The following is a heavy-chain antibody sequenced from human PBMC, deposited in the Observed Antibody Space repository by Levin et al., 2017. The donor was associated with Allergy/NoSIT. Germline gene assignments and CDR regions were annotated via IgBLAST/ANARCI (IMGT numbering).Heavy chain of an antibody. Sequence: ASETLSLTCTVSGGSISSYYWSWIRQPPGKGLEWIGYIYYSGSTNYNPSLKSRVTISVDTSKNQFSLKLSSVTAADTAVYYCARGYSSGWYGSLFYWGQGTLVTVSS. CDR2: IYYSGST. D-gene: IGHD6-19*01. CDR1: GGSISSYY. CDR3: ARGYSSGWYGSLFY. J-gene: IGHJ4*02. V-gene: IGHV4-59*08.